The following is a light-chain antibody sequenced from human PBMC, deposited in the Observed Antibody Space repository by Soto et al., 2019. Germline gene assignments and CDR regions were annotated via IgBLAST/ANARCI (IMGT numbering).Light chain of an antibody. J-gene: IGKJ1*01. CDR2: AAS. CDR3: LQLNTYPWT. Sequence: IQMTQSPSSLSASVGDRLSMTCRASQVITNDLGWYQQKPGKAPKRLIYAASTLQSGVPSRFSGSGSGTEFTLTISSLQPEDVATYYCLQLNTYPWTFGQGTKVEIK. V-gene: IGKV1-17*01. CDR1: QVITND.